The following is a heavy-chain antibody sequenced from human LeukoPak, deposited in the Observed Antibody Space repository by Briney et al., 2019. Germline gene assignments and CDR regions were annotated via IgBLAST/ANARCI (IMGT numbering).Heavy chain of an antibody. V-gene: IGHV3-48*03. D-gene: IGHD4-17*01. CDR3: ARAGYGDYVSWFDP. CDR2: ISSSGSTI. J-gene: IGHJ5*02. Sequence: GGSLRLSCAASGFTFSSYEMNWVRQAPGKGLEWVSYISSSGSTIYYADSVKGRFTISRDNAKNSLYLQMNCLRAEDTAVYYCARAGYGDYVSWFDPWGQGTLVTVSS. CDR1: GFTFSSYE.